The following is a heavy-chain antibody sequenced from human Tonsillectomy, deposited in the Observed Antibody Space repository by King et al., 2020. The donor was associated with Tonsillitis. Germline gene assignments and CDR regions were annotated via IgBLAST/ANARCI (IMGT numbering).Heavy chain of an antibody. CDR3: AKEIKQVAGDWYFDL. CDR1: GFTFSRYG. D-gene: IGHD6-19*01. V-gene: IGHV3-30*18. Sequence: VQLVESGGGVVQPGRSLRLSCAASGFTFSRYGMHWVRQSPGEGLEWVAVIGNDGSGTYYGDSVKGRFTLSRDNSENTLYMQMNSLRVEDTAVYYCAKEIKQVAGDWYFDLWGRGTLVIVSS. CDR2: IGNDGSGT. J-gene: IGHJ2*01.